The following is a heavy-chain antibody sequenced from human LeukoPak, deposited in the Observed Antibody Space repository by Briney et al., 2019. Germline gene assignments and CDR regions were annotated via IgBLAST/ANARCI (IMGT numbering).Heavy chain of an antibody. CDR3: ARPYSSGFNWFDP. J-gene: IGHJ5*02. CDR1: GGSFSGYY. Sequence: SETLSLTCAVYGGSFSGYYWSWLRQPPGKGLEWIGEINHSGSTYYNPSLKSRVTISVDTSKNQFSLKLSSVTAADTAVYYCARPYSSGFNWFDPWGQGALVTVSS. D-gene: IGHD6-19*01. V-gene: IGHV4-34*01. CDR2: INHSGST.